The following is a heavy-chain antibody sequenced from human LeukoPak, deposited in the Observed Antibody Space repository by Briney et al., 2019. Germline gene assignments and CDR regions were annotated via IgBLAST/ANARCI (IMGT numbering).Heavy chain of an antibody. J-gene: IGHJ5*02. Sequence: PSETLSLTCAVYGGSFSGYYWNWIRQPPGKGLEWIGTIYHSGTTYYNPSLKSRVTMSVDTSKNQFSLRLRSVTAADTAVYYCARGQARLAWFDPWGQGTLVTVSS. CDR2: IYHSGTT. V-gene: IGHV4-34*01. CDR3: ARGQARLAWFDP. CDR1: GGSFSGYY. D-gene: IGHD6-19*01.